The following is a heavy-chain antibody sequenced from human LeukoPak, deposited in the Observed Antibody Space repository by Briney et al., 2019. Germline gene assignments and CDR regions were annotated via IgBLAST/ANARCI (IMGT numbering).Heavy chain of an antibody. J-gene: IGHJ4*02. CDR1: GFTFSSYG. CDR3: AKDLRYATDY. Sequence: PGGSLRLSCAASGFTFSSYGMHWVRQAPGKGLEWVAVISYDGSNKYYADSVKGRFTISRDNSKNTLYLQMNSLRGEDTALYYCAKDLRYATDYWGQGTLVTVSS. V-gene: IGHV3-30*18. CDR2: ISYDGSNK. D-gene: IGHD5-12*01.